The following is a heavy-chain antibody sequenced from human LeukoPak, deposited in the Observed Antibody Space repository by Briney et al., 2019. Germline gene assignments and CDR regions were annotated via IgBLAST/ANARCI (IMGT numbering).Heavy chain of an antibody. Sequence: GGSLRLSCAASGFIFSTYWMTWVRQAPGKGLEWVSTISGGGGSTYYADPVKGRFTISRDNSKNTLYLQVNSLRAEDTAVYYCAKGGKWDVTPFDYWGQGTLVTVSS. J-gene: IGHJ4*02. CDR3: AKGGKWDVTPFDY. V-gene: IGHV3-23*01. CDR2: ISGGGGST. D-gene: IGHD1-26*01. CDR1: GFIFSTYW.